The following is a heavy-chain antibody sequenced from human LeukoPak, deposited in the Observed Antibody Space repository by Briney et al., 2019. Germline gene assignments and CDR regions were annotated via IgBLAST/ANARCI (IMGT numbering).Heavy chain of an antibody. Sequence: PGGSPRLSCAASGFTFSSYSMNWVRQAPGKGLEWVSYISSSSSTIYYADSVKGRFTISRDNAKNSLYLQMNSLRAEDTAVYYCARGDSSGYRSYYFDYWGQGTLVTVSS. CDR3: ARGDSSGYRSYYFDY. CDR1: GFTFSSYS. J-gene: IGHJ4*02. D-gene: IGHD3-22*01. CDR2: ISSSSSTI. V-gene: IGHV3-48*04.